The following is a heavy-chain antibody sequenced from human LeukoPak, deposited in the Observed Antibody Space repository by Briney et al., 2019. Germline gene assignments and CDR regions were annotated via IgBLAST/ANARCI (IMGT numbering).Heavy chain of an antibody. CDR3: ARGVYGSQDY. V-gene: IGHV4-38-2*02. J-gene: IGHJ4*02. CDR1: GHSISSPYY. D-gene: IGHD1-26*01. CDR2: ISHGATT. Sequence: KTSETLSLTCTVSGHSISSPYYWACIRQPPGKGLEWIGSISHGATTYYNPSLKSRLTISIDVSKNHFSLELTSVTATDTAVYYCARGVYGSQDYWGQGTLVTVSS.